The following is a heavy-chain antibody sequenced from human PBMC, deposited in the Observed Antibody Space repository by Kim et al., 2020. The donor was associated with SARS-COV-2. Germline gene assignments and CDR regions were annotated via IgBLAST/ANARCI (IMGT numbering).Heavy chain of an antibody. CDR3: GRDGAVSARRVCSYMGV. J-gene: IGHJ6*04. V-gene: IGHV3-30-3*01. D-gene: IGHD6-6*01. Sequence: GGSLRLSCTASGFSFRSHAMHWARQAPGKGLEWMGVLANDGSEEFYADSVKGRFSMSRDNSRNVFYLQMRSLRREDSATFFCGRDGAVSARRVCSYMGVWGKGTTVSVSS. CDR1: GFSFRSHA. CDR2: LANDGSEE.